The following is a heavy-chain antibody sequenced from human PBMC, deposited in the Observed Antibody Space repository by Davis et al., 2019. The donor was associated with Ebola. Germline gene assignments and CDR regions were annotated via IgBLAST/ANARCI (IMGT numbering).Heavy chain of an antibody. J-gene: IGHJ6*02. CDR1: GYTFTGYY. V-gene: IGHV1-69*13. CDR3: ARGGYCSGGSCKTYYYYGMDV. D-gene: IGHD2-15*01. Sequence: SVKVSCKASGYTFTGYYMHWVRQAPGQGLEWMGGIIPIFGTANYAQKFQGRVTITADESTSTAYMELSSLRSEDTAVYYCARGGYCSGGSCKTYYYYGMDVWGQGTTVTVSS. CDR2: IIPIFGTA.